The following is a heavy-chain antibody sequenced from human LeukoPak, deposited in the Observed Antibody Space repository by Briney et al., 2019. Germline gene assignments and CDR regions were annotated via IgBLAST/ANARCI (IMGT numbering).Heavy chain of an antibody. J-gene: IGHJ4*02. Sequence: PSETLSLTCTVSSGCISSSSYYWGWIRQPPGKGLEWIGRIYYSGSTYYNPSLKSRVTISVDTSKNQFSLKLSSVTAADTAVYYCARRDYYDSSGYHGSYFDYWGQGTLVTVSS. CDR1: SGCISSSSYY. D-gene: IGHD3-22*01. V-gene: IGHV4-39*01. CDR3: ARRDYYDSSGYHGSYFDY. CDR2: IYYSGST.